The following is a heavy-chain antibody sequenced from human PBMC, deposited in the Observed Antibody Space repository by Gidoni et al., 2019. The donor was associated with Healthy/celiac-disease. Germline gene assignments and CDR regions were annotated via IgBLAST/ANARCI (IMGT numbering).Heavy chain of an antibody. CDR3: AKDLAAARPKYYYYYYMDV. CDR1: GFTFSSYA. D-gene: IGHD6-6*01. V-gene: IGHV3-23*01. CDR2: ISGSGGST. J-gene: IGHJ6*03. Sequence: EVQLLESGGGLVQPGGSLRLSCAASGFTFSSYAMSWVRQAPGKGLEWVSAISGSGGSTYYADSGKGRFTISRDNSKNTLYLQMNSLRAEDTAVYYCAKDLAAARPKYYYYYYMDVWGKGTTVTVSS.